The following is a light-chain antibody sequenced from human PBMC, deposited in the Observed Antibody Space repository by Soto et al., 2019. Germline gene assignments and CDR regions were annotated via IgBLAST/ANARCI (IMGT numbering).Light chain of an antibody. CDR2: EGS. V-gene: IGLV2-23*01. CDR3: CSYAGSSTSWV. CDR1: SSDVGSYNL. Sequence: QSVLTQPVSVSGSPGQSITISCTGTSSDVGSYNLVSWYQQHPGKAPKLMIYEGSKWPSGVSNRFSGSKSGNTASLTISGLQAEDEADYYCCSYAGSSTSWVFGGGTKVTVL. J-gene: IGLJ3*02.